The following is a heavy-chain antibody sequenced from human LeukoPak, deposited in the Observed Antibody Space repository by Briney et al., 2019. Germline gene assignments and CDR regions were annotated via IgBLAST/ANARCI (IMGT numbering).Heavy chain of an antibody. Sequence: SETLSLTCTVSGGSISSYYWSWIRQPPGKGLEWIGYIYYSGSTNYNPSLKSRVTISVDTSKNQFSLKLSSVTAADTAVYYCARLTMVRGVRETSRVEHQRPPNWFDPWGQGTLVTVSS. D-gene: IGHD3-10*01. CDR2: IYYSGST. V-gene: IGHV4-59*08. CDR1: GGSISSYY. CDR3: ARLTMVRGVRETSRVEHQRPPNWFDP. J-gene: IGHJ5*02.